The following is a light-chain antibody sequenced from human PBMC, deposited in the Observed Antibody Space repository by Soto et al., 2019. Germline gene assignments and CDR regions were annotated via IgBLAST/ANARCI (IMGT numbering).Light chain of an antibody. CDR3: SSFAGSSTSWV. CDR1: SSDIGGYNY. V-gene: IGLV2-14*01. Sequence: QSALTQPASVSGSPGQSITISCTGTSSDIGGYNYVSWYQQYPGKAPKLMIYEVTNRPSGVSNRFSGSKSGNTASLTISGLQAEDEADYYCSSFAGSSTSWVFGGGTKLTVL. J-gene: IGLJ3*02. CDR2: EVT.